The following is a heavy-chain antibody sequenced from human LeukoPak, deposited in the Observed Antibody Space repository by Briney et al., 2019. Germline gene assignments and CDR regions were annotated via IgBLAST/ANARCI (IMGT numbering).Heavy chain of an antibody. CDR2: ISGSGGST. V-gene: IGHV3-23*01. D-gene: IGHD3-22*01. CDR3: AKGYYDSSGYYYGY. Sequence: EPGGSLRLSCAASGFTFSSYAMSWVRQAPGKGLEWVSAISGSGGSTYYADSVKGRFTISRDNSKNTLYLQMNSLRAEDTAVYYCAKGYYDSSGYYYGYWGQGTLVTVSS. CDR1: GFTFSSYA. J-gene: IGHJ4*02.